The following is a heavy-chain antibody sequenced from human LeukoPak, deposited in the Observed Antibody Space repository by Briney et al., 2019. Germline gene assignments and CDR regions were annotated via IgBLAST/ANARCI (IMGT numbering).Heavy chain of an antibody. V-gene: IGHV3-23*01. CDR1: GFIFSSYA. J-gene: IGHJ4*02. CDR2: ISASASGT. CDR3: AKSSLQVTAVADRFDY. D-gene: IGHD6-19*01. Sequence: GGSLRLSCAASGFIFSSYAMSWVRQAPGKGLEWVSGISASASGTYYADSVKGRFTISRDNSKNTLYLQMNSLRVEDTAVYYCAKSSLQVTAVADRFDYWGQGTLVTVSS.